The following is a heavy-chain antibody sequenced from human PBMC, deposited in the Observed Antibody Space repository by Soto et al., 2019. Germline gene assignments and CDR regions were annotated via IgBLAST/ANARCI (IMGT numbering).Heavy chain of an antibody. V-gene: IGHV4-59*01. J-gene: IGHJ4*02. CDR3: ARDVRKGGYSYGFDS. CDR1: GGSISSYY. CDR2: VYDSGTT. Sequence: NPSETLSLTCTVSGGSISSYYWNWVRQSPGKGLEWIGCVYDSGTTNYNPSLKSRVTISVDTSKNKFSLKLSSVTAADTAVYYCARDVRKGGYSYGFDSWGQGTLVTVSS. D-gene: IGHD5-18*01.